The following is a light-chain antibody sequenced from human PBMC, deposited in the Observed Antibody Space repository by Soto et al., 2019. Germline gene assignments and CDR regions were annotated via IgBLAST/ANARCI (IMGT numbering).Light chain of an antibody. CDR2: DAS. Sequence: PIAEAACTLSGSVGNSVAITCQASQTISSWLAWYQQKPGKAPKLLIYDASSLESGVPSRFSGSGSGTEFTLTLRILQPDDVATYCCQQYNSYTRTFDQGTRL. CDR3: QQYNSYTRT. V-gene: IGKV1-5*01. J-gene: IGKJ1*01. CDR1: QTISSW.